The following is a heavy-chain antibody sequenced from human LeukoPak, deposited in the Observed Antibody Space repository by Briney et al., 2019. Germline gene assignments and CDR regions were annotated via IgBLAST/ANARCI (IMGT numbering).Heavy chain of an antibody. V-gene: IGHV4-34*01. CDR1: GGSFSGYY. CDR3: ARGKRGYSSSWYDY. D-gene: IGHD6-13*01. CDR2: INHSGST. J-gene: IGHJ4*02. Sequence: PSETLSLTCAVYGGSFSGYYWSWIRQPPGKGLEWIGEINHSGSTNYNPSLKSRVTISLDTSKNRFSLKLSSVTAADTAVYYCARGKRGYSSSWYDYWGQGTLVTVSS.